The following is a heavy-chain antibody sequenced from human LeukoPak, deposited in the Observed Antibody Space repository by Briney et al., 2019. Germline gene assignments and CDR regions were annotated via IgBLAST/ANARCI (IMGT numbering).Heavy chain of an antibody. CDR2: IYYSGST. J-gene: IGHJ4*02. Sequence: SETLSLTCTVSGGSISSYYWSWIRQPPGKGLEWIGYIYYSGSTNYNPSLKSRVTISVDMSKNQFSLKLSSVTAADTAVYYCARVDFGTAREYYFDYWGQGTLVTVSS. CDR1: GGSISSYY. D-gene: IGHD3-3*01. V-gene: IGHV4-59*01. CDR3: ARVDFGTAREYYFDY.